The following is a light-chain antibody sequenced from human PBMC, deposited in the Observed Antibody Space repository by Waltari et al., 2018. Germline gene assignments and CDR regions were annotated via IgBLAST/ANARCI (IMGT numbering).Light chain of an antibody. V-gene: IGKV3-11*01. CDR1: QRVVTY. CDR2: DAS. CDR3: QQRRNWPLT. J-gene: IGKJ4*01. Sequence: EIVLTQSPAILSFSPGERATLSCRASQRVVTYLAWYQQRPGQSPRLLIYDASYRATGIPARFSGSGSETDFTLTISSLQPEDFAVYYCQQRRNWPLTFGGGTRVQI.